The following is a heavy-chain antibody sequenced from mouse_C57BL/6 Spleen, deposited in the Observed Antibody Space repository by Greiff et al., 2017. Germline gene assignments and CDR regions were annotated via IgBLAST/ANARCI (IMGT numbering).Heavy chain of an antibody. J-gene: IGHJ4*01. CDR1: GYTFTSYW. D-gene: IGHD3-3*01. CDR3: ARGGTGPLYAMDY. V-gene: IGHV1-69*01. CDR2: IDPSDSYT. Sequence: QVQLQQPGAELVMPGASVKLSCKASGYTFTSYWMHWVKQRPGQGLEWIGEIDPSDSYTNYNQKFKCKSTLTVDKSSSTAYMQLSSLTSEDYAVYYCARGGTGPLYAMDYWGQGTSVTVSS.